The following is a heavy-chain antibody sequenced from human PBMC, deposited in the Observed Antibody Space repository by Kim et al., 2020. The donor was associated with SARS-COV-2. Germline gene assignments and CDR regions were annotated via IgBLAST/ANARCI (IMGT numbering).Heavy chain of an antibody. CDR1: GGTFSSYA. J-gene: IGHJ5*02. D-gene: IGHD5-18*01. CDR2: IIPILGIA. CDR3: ARVGYSYGYGPLNWFDP. Sequence: SVKVSCKASGGTFSSYAISWVRQAPGQGLEWMGRIIPILGIANYAQKFQGRVTITADKSTSTAYMELSSLRSEDTAVYYCARVGYSYGYGPLNWFDPWGQGTLVTVSS. V-gene: IGHV1-69*04.